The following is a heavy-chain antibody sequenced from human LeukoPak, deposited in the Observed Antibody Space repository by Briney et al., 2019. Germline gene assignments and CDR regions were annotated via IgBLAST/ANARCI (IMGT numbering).Heavy chain of an antibody. D-gene: IGHD6-19*01. Sequence: PGGSLRLSCAASGFTFDDYAMSWVRQAPGKGLEWVGFIRSKAYGGTTEYAASVNGRFTISRDDSKSIAYLQMNSLKTEDTAVYYCTRDGSGWYGVDYWGQGTLVTVSS. V-gene: IGHV3-49*04. CDR2: IRSKAYGGTT. CDR3: TRDGSGWYGVDY. CDR1: GFTFDDYA. J-gene: IGHJ4*02.